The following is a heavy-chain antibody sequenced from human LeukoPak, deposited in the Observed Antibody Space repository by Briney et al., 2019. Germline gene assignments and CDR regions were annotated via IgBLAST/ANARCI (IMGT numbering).Heavy chain of an antibody. D-gene: IGHD1-20*01. CDR3: AGGGNWNA. J-gene: IGHJ5*02. Sequence: SETLSLTCTVSGGSISSHYWSWIRQPPGKGLEWIGYIYYSGSTNYNPSLKSRVTISVDTCKNQFSLKLSSVTAADTAVNYCAGGGNWNAWGQGTLVTVSS. CDR2: IYYSGST. CDR1: GGSISSHY. V-gene: IGHV4-59*11.